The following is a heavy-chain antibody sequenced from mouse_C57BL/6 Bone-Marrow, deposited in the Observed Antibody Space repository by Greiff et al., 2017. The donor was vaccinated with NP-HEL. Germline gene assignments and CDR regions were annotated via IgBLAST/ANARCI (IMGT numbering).Heavy chain of an antibody. J-gene: IGHJ3*01. V-gene: IGHV1-55*01. Sequence: VQLQQPGAELVKPGASVKMSCKASGYTFTSYWITWVKQRPGQGLEWIGDIYPGSGSTNYNEKFKSKATLTVDTSPSTAYMQLSSLTSEHSGVYHCARSRHLRLGCAYWRQGTLVTVSA. CDR2: IYPGSGST. CDR1: GYTFTSYW. CDR3: ARSRHLRLGCAY. D-gene: IGHD3-2*02.